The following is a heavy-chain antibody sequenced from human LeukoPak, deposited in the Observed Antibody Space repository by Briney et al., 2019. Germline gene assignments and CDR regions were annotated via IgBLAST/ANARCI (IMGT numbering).Heavy chain of an antibody. Sequence: ASVKVSCKASGYTFTSYDINWVRQATGQGLEWMGWMNPNSGNTGYAQKFQGRVTMTTDTSTSTAYMELRSLRSDDTAVYYCAREGTPYYYGSGSYFDPWGQGTLVTVSS. CDR2: MNPNSGNT. CDR3: AREGTPYYYGSGSYFDP. J-gene: IGHJ5*02. D-gene: IGHD3-10*01. V-gene: IGHV1-8*01. CDR1: GYTFTSYD.